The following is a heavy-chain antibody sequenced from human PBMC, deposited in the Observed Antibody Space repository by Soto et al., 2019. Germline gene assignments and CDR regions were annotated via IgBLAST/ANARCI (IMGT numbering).Heavy chain of an antibody. CDR1: GGSISSYY. D-gene: IGHD3-3*01. CDR2: IYYSGST. CDR3: ATFDFWSGWYYFDY. Sequence: SETLSLTCTVSGGSISSYYWSWIRQPPGKGLEWIGYIYYSGSTNYNPSLKSRVTISVDTSKNQFSLKLSSVTAADTAVYYCATFDFWSGWYYFDYWGQGTLVTVSS. J-gene: IGHJ4*02. V-gene: IGHV4-59*01.